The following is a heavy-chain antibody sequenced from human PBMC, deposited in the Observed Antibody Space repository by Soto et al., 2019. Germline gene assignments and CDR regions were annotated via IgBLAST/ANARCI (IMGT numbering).Heavy chain of an antibody. CDR3: VKVLARGVGVPRFYFDS. CDR2: INADGTST. Sequence: PGGSLRLSCAASGFTFSNSWMHWVRQVSGKGLEWVSRINADGTSTSYADSVKGRFIISRDNAKNTLYLHVNSLRAEDTAVYYCVKVLARGVGVPRFYFDSWGQGALVTVS. J-gene: IGHJ4*02. D-gene: IGHD2-2*01. CDR1: GFTFSNSW. V-gene: IGHV3-74*01.